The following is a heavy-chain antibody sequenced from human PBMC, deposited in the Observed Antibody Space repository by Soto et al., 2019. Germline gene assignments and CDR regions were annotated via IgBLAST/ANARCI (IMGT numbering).Heavy chain of an antibody. J-gene: IGHJ6*02. CDR3: ARTSPDSWGGGMDV. D-gene: IGHD3-16*01. Sequence: PSETLSLTCTVSGGSITSYYWTWIRQPPGQGLEWIGYISDIGSTSYNPSLTSRVTMLVDTSKKQFSLKLSSVTEADSDVYFCARTSPDSWGGGMDVWGQGATVTVS. CDR2: ISDIGST. V-gene: IGHV4-59*01. CDR1: GGSITSYY.